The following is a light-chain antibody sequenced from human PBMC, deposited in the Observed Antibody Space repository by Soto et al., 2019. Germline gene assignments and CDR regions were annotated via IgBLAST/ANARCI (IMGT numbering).Light chain of an antibody. V-gene: IGLV4-69*01. CDR2: LNSDGSH. CDR1: SGHSSYA. J-gene: IGLJ2*01. CDR3: QTWGTGIHV. Sequence: QLVLTQSPSASASLGASVKLTCTLSSGHSSYAIALHQQQPEKGPRYLMKLNSDGSHSKGDGIPDRFSGSSSGAERYLTISSLQSEDEADYYCQTWGTGIHVFGGGTKVTVL.